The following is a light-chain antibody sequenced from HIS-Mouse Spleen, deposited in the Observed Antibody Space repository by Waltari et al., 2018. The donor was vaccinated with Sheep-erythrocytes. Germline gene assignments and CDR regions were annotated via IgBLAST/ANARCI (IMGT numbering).Light chain of an antibody. J-gene: IGLJ1*01. CDR2: DVS. CDR3: CSYAGSYNHV. CDR1: SSDVGGYNY. V-gene: IGLV2-11*01. Sequence: QSALTQPRSVSGSPGQSVTIPSTGTSSDVGGYNYFSWYHQHPGKAPKLMIYDVSKRPSGVPDRVSGSKSGNTASLTISGLQAEDEADYYCCSYAGSYNHVFATGTKVTVL.